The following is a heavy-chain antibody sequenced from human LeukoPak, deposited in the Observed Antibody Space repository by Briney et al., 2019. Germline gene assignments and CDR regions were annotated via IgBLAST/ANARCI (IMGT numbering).Heavy chain of an antibody. Sequence: MASETLSLTCTVSGGSISSSSYYWSWIRQPARKGLEWIGRIYTSGSTNYNPSLKSRVTISVDTSKNQFSLKLSSVTAADTAVYYCARDLGYGNWFDPWGQGTLVTVS. CDR1: GGSISSSSYY. CDR3: ARDLGYGNWFDP. D-gene: IGHD5-12*01. V-gene: IGHV4-61*02. J-gene: IGHJ5*02. CDR2: IYTSGST.